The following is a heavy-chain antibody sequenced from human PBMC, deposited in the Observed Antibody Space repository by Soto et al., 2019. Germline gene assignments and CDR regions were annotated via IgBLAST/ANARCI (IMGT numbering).Heavy chain of an antibody. V-gene: IGHV1-69*12. D-gene: IGHD5-18*01. CDR3: ASHVDTAMSDWFDP. J-gene: IGHJ5*02. CDR1: GGTFSSYX. Sequence: QVQLVQSXAEVKKPGSSVKVSCKASGGTFSSYXISWVRQAPGXGLEWMGGIIPIFGTANYAQKFQGRVTITADESTSTAYMELSSLRSEDTAVYYCASHVDTAMSDWFDPWGQGTLVTVSS. CDR2: IIPIFGTA.